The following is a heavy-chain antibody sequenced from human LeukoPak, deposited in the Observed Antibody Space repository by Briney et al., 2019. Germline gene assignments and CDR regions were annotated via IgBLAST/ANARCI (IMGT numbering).Heavy chain of an antibody. CDR1: GGSISSYY. V-gene: IGHV4-59*01. Sequence: SETLSLTCTVSGGSISSYYWSWIRQPPGKGLEWFGYIYYSGSTNYNPSLKSRVTISVDTSKNQFSLKLSSVTAADTAVYYCARADGSGSYYTPLDYWGQGTLVTVSS. CDR2: IYYSGST. D-gene: IGHD3-10*01. J-gene: IGHJ4*02. CDR3: ARADGSGSYYTPLDY.